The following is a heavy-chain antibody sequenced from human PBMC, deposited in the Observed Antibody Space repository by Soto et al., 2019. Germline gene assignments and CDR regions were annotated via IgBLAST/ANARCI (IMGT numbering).Heavy chain of an antibody. CDR2: IYNDGTT. J-gene: IGHJ6*02. D-gene: IGHD3-10*01. CDR3: VRPLPSGRNYGMDV. V-gene: IGHV3-53*01. Sequence: EVQLVESGGGLIQPGGSLRLSCTASGLSVRNNYMSWVRQAPGMGLEWVSVIYNDGTTYYADSVKGRFTISRDTSKNTLSLQMDSLRAEHTAVYYCVRPLPSGRNYGMDVWGQGTTVTVSS. CDR1: GLSVRNNY.